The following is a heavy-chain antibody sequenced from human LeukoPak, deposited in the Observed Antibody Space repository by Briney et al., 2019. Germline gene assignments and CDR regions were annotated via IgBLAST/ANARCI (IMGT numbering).Heavy chain of an antibody. CDR1: GYTFTANY. Sequence: ASVKVSCKASGYTFTANYMHWVRQAPGQGLEWMGWINPNSGGSNSGQKFQGRVTMTRDTSISTAYMELSRLRSDDTAVYYCARDGYKNFDCWGQGTLVTVSS. J-gene: IGHJ4*02. D-gene: IGHD5-24*01. CDR3: ARDGYKNFDC. V-gene: IGHV1-2*02. CDR2: INPNSGGS.